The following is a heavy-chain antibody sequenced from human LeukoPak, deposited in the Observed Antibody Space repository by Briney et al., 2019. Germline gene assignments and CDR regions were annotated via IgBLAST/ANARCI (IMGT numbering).Heavy chain of an antibody. Sequence: SETLSLTCAVYGGSFSGYYWSWIRQPPGKGLEWIGEINHSGSTNYNPSLKSRVTISVVTSKNQFSLKLSSVTAADTAVYYCARDRYIYGSDDRWFDPWGQGTLVTVSS. V-gene: IGHV4-34*01. D-gene: IGHD5-18*01. J-gene: IGHJ5*02. CDR1: GGSFSGYY. CDR3: ARDRYIYGSDDRWFDP. CDR2: INHSGST.